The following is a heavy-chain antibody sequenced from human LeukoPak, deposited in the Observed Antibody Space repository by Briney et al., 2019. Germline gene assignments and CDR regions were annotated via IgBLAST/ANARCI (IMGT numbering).Heavy chain of an antibody. Sequence: GESLKISCKGSGYTFTGYYMHWVRQAPGQGLEWMGWINPNSGGTNYAQKFQGRVTMTRDTSISTAYMELTRLRSDDTAVYYCARDKWGDSSSYSTRAFDFWGQGTLVTVSS. V-gene: IGHV1-2*02. CDR3: ARDKWGDSSSYSTRAFDF. J-gene: IGHJ4*02. CDR2: INPNSGGT. D-gene: IGHD3-22*01. CDR1: GYTFTGYY.